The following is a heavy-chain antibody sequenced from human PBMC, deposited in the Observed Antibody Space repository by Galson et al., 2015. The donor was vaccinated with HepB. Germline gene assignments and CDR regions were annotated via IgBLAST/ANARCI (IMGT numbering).Heavy chain of an antibody. D-gene: IGHD2-15*01. V-gene: IGHV4-31*03. J-gene: IGHJ4*02. CDR3: AREREGYCSGGSCYGLLDY. Sequence: TLSLTCTVSGGSISSGGYYWSWIRQHPGKGLEWIGYIYYSGSTYYNPSLKSRVTISVDTSKNQFSLKLSSVTAADTAVYYCAREREGYCSGGSCYGLLDYWGQGTLVTVSS. CDR2: IYYSGST. CDR1: GGSISSGGYY.